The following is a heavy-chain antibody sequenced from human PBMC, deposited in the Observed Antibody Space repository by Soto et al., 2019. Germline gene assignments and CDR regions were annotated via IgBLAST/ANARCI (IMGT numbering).Heavy chain of an antibody. CDR1: GGSFSGYY. CDR2: INHSGST. CDR3: ASGTWLDFDY. Sequence: ETLSLTCAVYGGSFSGYYWSWIRQPPGKGLEWIGEINHSGSTNYNPSLKSRVTISVDTSKNQFSLKLSSVTAADTAVYYCASGTWLDFDYWGQGTLVTVSS. J-gene: IGHJ4*02. V-gene: IGHV4-34*01. D-gene: IGHD6-19*01.